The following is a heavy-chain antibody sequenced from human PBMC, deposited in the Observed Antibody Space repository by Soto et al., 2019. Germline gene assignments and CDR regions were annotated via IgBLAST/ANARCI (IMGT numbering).Heavy chain of an antibody. CDR1: GFTYRRYV. J-gene: IGHJ1*01. CDR2: TSYDGSDK. CDR3: ARWGTTGGLDV. D-gene: IGHD3-16*01. V-gene: IGHV3-30*19. Sequence: QVQLVESGGGVVQPGTSLKVSCVGSGFTYRRYVIHWVRQAPGKGLEWVALTSYDGSDKYYDDSVRGRFTISRDNSRNSVDLQMDRLRLEDTALYYCARWGTTGGLDVWGQGTLVSVSS.